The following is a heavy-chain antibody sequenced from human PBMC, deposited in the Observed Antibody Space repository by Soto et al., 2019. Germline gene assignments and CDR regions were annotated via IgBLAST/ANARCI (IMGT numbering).Heavy chain of an antibody. D-gene: IGHD5-18*01. CDR1: GGSXSTNGYY. Sequence: SETLSLTCTVSGGSXSTNGYYWGWIRQPPGKGLEWIGSIYHSRSDYYNPSLRSRVTISVDTSKNQFSLTLSSVTAADTAVYFCARLRGYSYGLVDFWGQGTLVTVSS. CDR2: IYHSRSD. CDR3: ARLRGYSYGLVDF. J-gene: IGHJ4*02. V-gene: IGHV4-39*01.